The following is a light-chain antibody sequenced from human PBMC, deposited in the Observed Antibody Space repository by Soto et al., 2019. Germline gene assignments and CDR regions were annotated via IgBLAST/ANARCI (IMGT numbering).Light chain of an antibody. CDR2: DN. J-gene: IGLJ2*01. V-gene: IGLV1-44*01. CDR1: SSNIGSNP. CDR3: AAWDASLNGVI. Sequence: QAVVTQPPSASGTPGLRVTFSCSGSSSNIGSNPVSWYQQLPGTAPKLLIYDNERPSGVPDRFSGSKSGTSASLAISGLQSEDEADYYCAAWDASLNGVIFGGGTKLTVL.